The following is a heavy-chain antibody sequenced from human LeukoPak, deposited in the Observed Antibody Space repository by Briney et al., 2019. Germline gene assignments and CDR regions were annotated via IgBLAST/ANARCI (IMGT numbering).Heavy chain of an antibody. J-gene: IGHJ4*02. D-gene: IGHD3-3*01. CDR2: TSGSGGST. CDR1: GFTFSSYA. Sequence: GGSLRLSCAASGFTFSSYAMSWVRQAPGKGLEWVSATSGSGGSTYYADSVKGRFTISRDNSKNTLYLQMNSLRAEDTAVYYCAKGERSYDFWSGYMDYWGQGTLVTVSS. CDR3: AKGERSYDFWSGYMDY. V-gene: IGHV3-23*01.